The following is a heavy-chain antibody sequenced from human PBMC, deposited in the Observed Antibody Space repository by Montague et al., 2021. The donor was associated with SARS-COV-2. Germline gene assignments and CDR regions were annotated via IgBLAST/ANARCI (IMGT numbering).Heavy chain of an antibody. Sequence: SETLSLTCTVSSGSIRSNSYYWGWIRQPPGKGLEWIGSINYSGSTYYNPSLKSRVTISVDTSKSQFSLKLISVTAADTAVYYCAREPSVDSGSDHFDYWGQGTLVTVSS. CDR1: SGSIRSNSYY. CDR3: AREPSVDSGSDHFDY. V-gene: IGHV4-39*02. D-gene: IGHD1-26*01. CDR2: INYSGST. J-gene: IGHJ4*02.